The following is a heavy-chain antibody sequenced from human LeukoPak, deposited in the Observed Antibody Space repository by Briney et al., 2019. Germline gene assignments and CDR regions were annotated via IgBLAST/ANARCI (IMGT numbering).Heavy chain of an antibody. CDR1: GFTFSSYS. D-gene: IGHD3-10*01. CDR3: ARQPVRLDDAFDI. CDR2: ISSSSSTI. Sequence: GGSLRLSCAASGFTFSSYSMSWVRQAPGKGLEWVSYISSSSSTIYYADSVEGRFTISRDNAKNSLYLQMNSLRAEDTAVYYCARQPVRLDDAFDIWGQGTMVTVSS. J-gene: IGHJ3*02. V-gene: IGHV3-48*04.